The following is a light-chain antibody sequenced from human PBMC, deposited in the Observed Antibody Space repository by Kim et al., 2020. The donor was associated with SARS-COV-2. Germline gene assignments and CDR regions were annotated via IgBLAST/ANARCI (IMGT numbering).Light chain of an antibody. J-gene: IGLJ1*01. CDR2: GNN. CDR3: QSYDSSLRV. V-gene: IGLV1-40*01. CDR1: SPNIGAGYN. Sequence: QSVLTQPPSVSGAPGQRVTISCTGSSPNIGAGYNVHWYQQLPGTAPKLLIYGNNNRPPGVPDRFSGSKYGTSASLAITGLQAEDEADYYCQSYDSSLRVFGSGTKVIVL.